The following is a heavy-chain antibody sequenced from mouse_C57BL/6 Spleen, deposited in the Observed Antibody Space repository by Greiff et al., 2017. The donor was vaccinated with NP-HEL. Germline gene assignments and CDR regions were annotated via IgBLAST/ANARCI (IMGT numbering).Heavy chain of an antibody. CDR1: GYTFTDYE. V-gene: IGHV1-15*01. J-gene: IGHJ2*01. CDR3: TRESLGDYFDY. Sequence: QVQLKESGAELVRPGASVTLSCKASGYTFTDYEMHWVKQTPVHGLEWIGAIDPETGGTAYNQKFKGKAILTADKSSSTAYMELRSLTSEDSAVYYCTRESLGDYFDYWGQGTTLTVSS. D-gene: IGHD6-1*01. CDR2: IDPETGGT.